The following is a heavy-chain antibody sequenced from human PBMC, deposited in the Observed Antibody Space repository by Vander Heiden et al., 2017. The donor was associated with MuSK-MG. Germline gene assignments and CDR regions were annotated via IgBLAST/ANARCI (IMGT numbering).Heavy chain of an antibody. J-gene: IGHJ5*02. V-gene: IGHV3-74*01. CDR2: IHSDGMST. CDR3: VRDNWQGFDP. Sequence: EVQLVESGGGLVQPGGSLRLSCAASGFSFSSYWMHWVPQAPGKGLVWVSRIHSDGMSTSDADSVKGRFTISRDNAKNTLYLQLKSLRADDTAVYYCVRDNWQGFDPWGQGTLVTVSS. D-gene: IGHD1-20*01. CDR1: GFSFSSYW.